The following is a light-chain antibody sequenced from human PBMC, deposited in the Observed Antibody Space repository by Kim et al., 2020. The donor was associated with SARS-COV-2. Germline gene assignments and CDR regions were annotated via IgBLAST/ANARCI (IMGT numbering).Light chain of an antibody. CDR2: AAS. Sequence: AYVGDRVNITCRASQGIRNDLGWYQQKPGKAPKLLIYAASSLQSGVPSRFSGSGSGTDFTLTISSLQPEDFATYYCLQDYNYPLTFGGGTKVDIK. V-gene: IGKV1-6*01. CDR1: QGIRND. CDR3: LQDYNYPLT. J-gene: IGKJ4*01.